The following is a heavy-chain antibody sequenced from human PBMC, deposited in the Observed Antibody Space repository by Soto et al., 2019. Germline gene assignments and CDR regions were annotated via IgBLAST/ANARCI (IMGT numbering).Heavy chain of an antibody. CDR2: ISAYNGNT. J-gene: IGHJ4*02. V-gene: IGHV1-18*01. CDR1: GYTFTSYG. D-gene: IGHD1-26*01. Sequence: QVQLVQSGAEVKKPGASVKVSCKASGYTFTSYGISWVRQAPGQGLEWMGWISAYNGNTNYTQKLQGRVTMTTATSTSTAYMELRSLRSDDTAVYYCARDQGEWELPPGFDYWGQGTLVTVSS. CDR3: ARDQGEWELPPGFDY.